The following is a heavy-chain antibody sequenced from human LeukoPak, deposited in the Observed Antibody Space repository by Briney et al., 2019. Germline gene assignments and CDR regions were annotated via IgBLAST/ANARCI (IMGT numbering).Heavy chain of an antibody. CDR1: GASISLYY. J-gene: IGHJ2*01. D-gene: IGHD3-22*01. CDR2: VHATGTT. Sequence: PSETLSLTCSVSGASISLYYWSWIRQSAGKRPEWIGRVHATGTTNYNPSLKSRVTLSVDTFKRQFPLKLKSVTAADTAVYYCARVLGSSGYAGDWRFDLWGRGTLVTVSS. V-gene: IGHV4-4*07. CDR3: ARVLGSSGYAGDWRFDL.